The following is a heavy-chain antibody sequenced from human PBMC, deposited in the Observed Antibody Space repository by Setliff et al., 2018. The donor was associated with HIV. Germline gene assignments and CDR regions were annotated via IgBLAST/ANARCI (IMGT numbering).Heavy chain of an antibody. D-gene: IGHD5-12*01. Sequence: PSETLSLTCAVYGGSFSGYYWSWIRQPPGKGLEWIVIFYYGGSTYYNPSLKSRVTISVDTSKNQFSLKLSSVTAADTAVYYCARKSISSGYDYSEDWGQGTLVTVSS. V-gene: IGHV4-34*01. CDR2: FYYGGST. CDR1: GGSFSGYY. J-gene: IGHJ4*02. CDR3: ARKSISSGYDYSED.